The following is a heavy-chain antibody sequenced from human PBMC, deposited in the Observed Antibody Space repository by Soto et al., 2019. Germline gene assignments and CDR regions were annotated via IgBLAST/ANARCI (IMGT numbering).Heavy chain of an antibody. J-gene: IGHJ4*02. V-gene: IGHV4-59*01. D-gene: IGHD5-18*01. CDR1: GGSIRSYY. Sequence: SETLSLTCTVSGGSIRSYYWTWIRQPPGEGLEWLGYIFYSGSTFYNPSLKSRVTISIHTSKSQFSLQLTSVTAADTAVYYCARGAADTAMVDSWGQGTLVTVSS. CDR3: ARGAADTAMVDS. CDR2: IFYSGST.